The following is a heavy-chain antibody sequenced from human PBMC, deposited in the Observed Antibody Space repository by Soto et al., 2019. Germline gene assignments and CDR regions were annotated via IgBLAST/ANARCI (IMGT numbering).Heavy chain of an antibody. CDR2: ISGSGGST. CDR1: GFTFSSYA. Sequence: EVQLLESGGGLVQPGGSLRLSCAASGFTFSSYAMSWVRQAPGKGLEWVSAISGSGGSTYYADSVKGRFTISRDNSKNTLYLQMNSLRTEDTDVYYCSKECSTTVTNYFDYWGQGILVTVS. V-gene: IGHV3-23*01. CDR3: SKECSTTVTNYFDY. J-gene: IGHJ4*02. D-gene: IGHD4-17*01.